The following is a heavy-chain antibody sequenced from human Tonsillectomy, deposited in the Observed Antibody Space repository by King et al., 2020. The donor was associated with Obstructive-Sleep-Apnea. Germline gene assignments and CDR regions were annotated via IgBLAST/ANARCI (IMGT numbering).Heavy chain of an antibody. CDR1: GFTFSSYW. Sequence: VQLVESGGDLVQPGGSLRLSCAASGFTFSSYWMHWVRQAPGKGLVWVSRINTDGSRTTYAGSVKGRFTISRDKSKNTLYLQMKSLKAGDTAVYYCARHRPGSIVWYFDLWGRGTLVTVSS. CDR3: ARHRPGSIVWYFDL. V-gene: IGHV3-74*02. CDR2: INTDGSRT. D-gene: IGHD2-15*01. J-gene: IGHJ2*01.